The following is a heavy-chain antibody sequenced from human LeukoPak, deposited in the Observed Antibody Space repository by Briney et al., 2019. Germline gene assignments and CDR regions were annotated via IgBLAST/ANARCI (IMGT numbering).Heavy chain of an antibody. Sequence: SGTLSLTCVVSGGSISNSKWWSWVRQPPGQGLEWIGEIYHSGSTNYNPSLKRRVTISIDKSKKQFSLKLSSVTAADTAVYYCARADGNWSLVSWGQGTLVTVSS. D-gene: IGHD1-1*01. J-gene: IGHJ4*02. V-gene: IGHV4-4*02. CDR1: GGSISNSKW. CDR2: IYHSGST. CDR3: ARADGNWSLVS.